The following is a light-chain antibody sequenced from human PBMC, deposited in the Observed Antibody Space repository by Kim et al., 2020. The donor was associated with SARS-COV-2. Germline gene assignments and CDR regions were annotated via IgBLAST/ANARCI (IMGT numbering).Light chain of an antibody. Sequence: SVKPTLTLSSGHSNDFIGWQQQQPGKAHRFLMKVEGSGSYNKGGGVPDRFSGSRSGADRYLIISNLHSEDEADYYCETWDSNIQVFGGGTQLTVL. CDR1: SGHSNDF. V-gene: IGLV4-60*03. CDR2: VEGSGSY. CDR3: ETWDSNIQV. J-gene: IGLJ3*02.